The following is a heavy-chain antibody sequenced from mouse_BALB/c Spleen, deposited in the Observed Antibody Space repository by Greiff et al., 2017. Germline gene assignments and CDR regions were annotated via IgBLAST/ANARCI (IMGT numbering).Heavy chain of an antibody. J-gene: IGHJ2*01. CDR1: GYTFTSYW. V-gene: IGHV1-69*02. D-gene: IGHD1-1*01. CDR2: IYPSDSYT. CDR3: TNYYGSRDY. Sequence: VQLQQSGAELVRPGASVKLSCKASGYTFTSYWINWVKQRPGQGLEWIGNIYPSDSYTNYNQKFKDKATLTVDKSSSTAYMQLSSPTSEDSAVYYCTNYYGSRDYWGQGTTLTVSS.